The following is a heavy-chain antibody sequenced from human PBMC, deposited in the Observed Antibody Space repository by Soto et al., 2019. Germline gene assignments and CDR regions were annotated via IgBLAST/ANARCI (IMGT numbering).Heavy chain of an antibody. CDR3: ARGAARGCYYGMDV. V-gene: IGHV4-59*01. D-gene: IGHD6-6*01. Sequence: KPSETLSLTCIVSGDSISSYHWSWIRQPPGKGLEWIGYMYYSGSTNYNPSLKSRLTISVDASKNQFSLRLTSVTAADTAVYYCARGAARGCYYGMDVWGQGTTVTVSS. J-gene: IGHJ6*02. CDR1: GDSISSYH. CDR2: MYYSGST.